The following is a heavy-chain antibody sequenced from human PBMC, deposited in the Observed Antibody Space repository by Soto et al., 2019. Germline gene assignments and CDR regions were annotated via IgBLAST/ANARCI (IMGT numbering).Heavy chain of an antibody. Sequence: QVQLVQSGAEVKKPGASVKVSCKASGYTFTSYGISWVRQAPGQGLEWMGWISAYNGNTNYAQKLQGRVTMTTDTATSTAYMELKSLRSADTVVYYCARDRVVATLTPYYYGMDVWGQGTTVTVSS. CDR2: ISAYNGNT. D-gene: IGHD5-12*01. J-gene: IGHJ6*02. CDR1: GYTFTSYG. V-gene: IGHV1-18*01. CDR3: ARDRVVATLTPYYYGMDV.